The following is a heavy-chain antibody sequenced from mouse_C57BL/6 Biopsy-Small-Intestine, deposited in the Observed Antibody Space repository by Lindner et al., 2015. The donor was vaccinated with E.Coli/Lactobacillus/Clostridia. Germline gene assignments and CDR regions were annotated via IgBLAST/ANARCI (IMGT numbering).Heavy chain of an antibody. V-gene: IGHV1-85*01. J-gene: IGHJ2*01. CDR1: GYTFTNYD. Sequence: VQLQESGPELAKPGASVRLSCKASGYTFTNYDINWVIQRPGQGLEWIGWIYPGNDNTKYNEKSKDKATLTVDTSSSTAYMELHSLTSEDSAVYFCARWGLNWHFFDYWGQGTTLTVSS. CDR2: IYPGNDNT. CDR3: ARWGLNWHFFDY. D-gene: IGHD4-1*02.